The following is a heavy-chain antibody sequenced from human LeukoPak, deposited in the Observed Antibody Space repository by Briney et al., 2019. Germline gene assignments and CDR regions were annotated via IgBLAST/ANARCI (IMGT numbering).Heavy chain of an antibody. V-gene: IGHV3-23*01. Sequence: PGGSLRLSCAASGFTFSSYAMSWVRQAPGKGLEWVSAISGSGGSTYYADSVKGRFTISRDNSKNTLYLQMNSLRAEDTAVYYCARHSSGYYYYFDYWGQGTLVTVSS. CDR3: ARHSSGYYYYFDY. D-gene: IGHD3-22*01. J-gene: IGHJ4*02. CDR2: ISGSGGST. CDR1: GFTFSSYA.